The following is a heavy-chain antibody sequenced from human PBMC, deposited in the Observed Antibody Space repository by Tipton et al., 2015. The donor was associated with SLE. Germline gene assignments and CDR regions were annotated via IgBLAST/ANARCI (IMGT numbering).Heavy chain of an antibody. Sequence: TLSLTCTVSGGSISSYYWSWFRQPPGKGLEWIGYIYTSGSTNYSPSLKSRVTISVDTSKNQFSLKLSSVTAADTAVYYCARDKYSSSADAFDIWGQGTMVTVSS. CDR1: GGSISSYY. CDR3: ARDKYSSSADAFDI. CDR2: IYTSGST. V-gene: IGHV4-4*09. D-gene: IGHD6-6*01. J-gene: IGHJ3*02.